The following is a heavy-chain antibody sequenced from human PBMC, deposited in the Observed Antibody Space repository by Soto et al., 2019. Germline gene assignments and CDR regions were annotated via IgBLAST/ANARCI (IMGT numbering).Heavy chain of an antibody. J-gene: IGHJ4*02. CDR2: VKDGGHT. V-gene: IGHV4-34*01. D-gene: IGHD5-12*01. Sequence: QVQLQQWGAGLLKPSETLSLNCAVTGGSLRGYYWRWIRQPPGKGLEWIGKVKDGGHTNYSPSLRGRVTISSDTFNNQFYLRLNSVTDEDTGVYYCARGQEGVVATHWDQGSLVTVSS. CDR3: ARGQEGVVATH. CDR1: GGSLRGYY.